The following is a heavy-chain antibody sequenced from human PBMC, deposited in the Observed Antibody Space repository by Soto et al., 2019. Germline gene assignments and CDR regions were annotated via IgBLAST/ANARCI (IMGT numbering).Heavy chain of an antibody. D-gene: IGHD2-2*02. J-gene: IGHJ5*02. CDR2: IYHSGST. V-gene: IGHV4-30-2*01. Sequence: PSETLSLTCAVSGGSISSGGHSWSWIRQPPGNGLEWIGYIYHSGSTYYNPSLKSRVTISVDRSKNQFSLKLSSVTAADTAVYYCARGGTEYCSSTSCYRHNWFDPWGQGTLVTVSS. CDR3: ARGGTEYCSSTSCYRHNWFDP. CDR1: GGSISSGGHS.